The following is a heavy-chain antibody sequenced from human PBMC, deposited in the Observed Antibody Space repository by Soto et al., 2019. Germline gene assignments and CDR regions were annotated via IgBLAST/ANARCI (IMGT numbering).Heavy chain of an antibody. CDR1: GGAISSYY. V-gene: IGHV4-4*07. J-gene: IGHJ3*02. CDR2: IYTSGST. Sequence: SETLALTGTVAGGAISSYYWSWIRPPAGKGLEGIGRIYTSGSTNDNPSLKSRVTMAVDTSKIQFSLKLSSVTAADPAVYYCARVLITFGGVIVKSPGAFDIWGQGTMVTVSS. CDR3: ARVLITFGGVIVKSPGAFDI. D-gene: IGHD3-16*02.